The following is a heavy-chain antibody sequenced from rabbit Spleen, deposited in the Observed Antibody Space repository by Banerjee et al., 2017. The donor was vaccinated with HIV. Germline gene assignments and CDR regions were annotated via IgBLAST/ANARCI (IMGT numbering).Heavy chain of an antibody. CDR3: ARAGEGGDGYLNL. CDR2: IATITGKT. Sequence: QSLEESGGDLVKPGASLTLTCTASGVSFSEKEVMCWVRQALGKGLEWIGCIATITGKTFYATWAKGRFTISRASSTTVFLQVTRLTVADTATYFCARAGEGGDGYLNLWGPGTLVTVS. J-gene: IGHJ4*01. D-gene: IGHD5-1*01. V-gene: IGHV1S40*01. CDR1: GVSFSEKEV.